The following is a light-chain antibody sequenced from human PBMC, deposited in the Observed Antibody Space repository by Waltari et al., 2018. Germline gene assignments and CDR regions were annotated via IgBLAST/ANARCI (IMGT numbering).Light chain of an antibody. CDR2: TAS. J-gene: IGKJ2*01. Sequence: DIQITQSPSFVSASVGDRVTITCRASQGISSRLAWYQQKPGKAPKLLIYTASTLQSGVPSRFSGSGSGTEFTLIITTLQPEDFATYFCLQAYSFPRTFGQGTKLEIK. CDR1: QGISSR. V-gene: IGKV1-12*01. CDR3: LQAYSFPRT.